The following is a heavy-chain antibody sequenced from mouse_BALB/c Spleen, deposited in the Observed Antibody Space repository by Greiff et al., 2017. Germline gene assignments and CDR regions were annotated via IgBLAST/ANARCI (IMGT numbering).Heavy chain of an antibody. Sequence: QVQLKQPGAELVKPGASVKLSCKASGYTFTSYYMYWVKQRPGQGLEWIGGINPSNGGTNFNEKFKSKATLTVDKSSSTAYMQLSSLTSEDSAVYYCTRYGYYEAWFAYWGQGTLVTVSA. V-gene: IGHV1S81*02. J-gene: IGHJ3*01. CDR3: TRYGYYEAWFAY. D-gene: IGHD2-3*01. CDR1: GYTFTSYY. CDR2: INPSNGGT.